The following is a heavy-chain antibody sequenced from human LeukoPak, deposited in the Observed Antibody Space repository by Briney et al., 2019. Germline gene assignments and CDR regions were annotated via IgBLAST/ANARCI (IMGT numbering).Heavy chain of an antibody. J-gene: IGHJ4*02. D-gene: IGHD2-21*02. CDR3: AKVKPDYCGGDCYSPFDY. V-gene: IGHV3-23*01. CDR2: ISGSGGST. Sequence: PGGSLRLSCAASGFTFSSYAMSWVRQAPGKGLEWVSAISGSGGSTYYADSVKGRFTISRDNSKNTLYLQMNSLRAEDTAVYYCAKVKPDYCGGDCYSPFDYWGQGTLVTVSP. CDR1: GFTFSSYA.